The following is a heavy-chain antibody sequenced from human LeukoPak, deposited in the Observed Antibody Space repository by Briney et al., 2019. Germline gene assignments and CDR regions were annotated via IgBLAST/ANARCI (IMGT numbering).Heavy chain of an antibody. CDR1: GFTFSSYS. V-gene: IGHV3-21*01. Sequence: GGSLRLSCAASGFTFSSYSMNWVCQAPGKGLEWVSSISSSSSYIYYADSVKGRFTISRDNAKNSLYLQMNSLRAEDTAVYYCARTSYYYDSSGHIDAFDIWGQGTMVTVSS. D-gene: IGHD3-22*01. CDR2: ISSSSSYI. J-gene: IGHJ3*02. CDR3: ARTSYYYDSSGHIDAFDI.